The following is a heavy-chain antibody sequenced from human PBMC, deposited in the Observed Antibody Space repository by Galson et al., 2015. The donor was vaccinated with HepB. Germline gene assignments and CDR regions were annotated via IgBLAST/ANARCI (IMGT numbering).Heavy chain of an antibody. J-gene: IGHJ6*02. D-gene: IGHD3-9*01. CDR1: GFTVSSNY. Sequence: SLRLSCAASGFTVSSNYMSWVRQAPGQGLEWVSVIYSGGSTYYADPVKGRFTVSRDNSKNTLYLQMNSLRAEDTAVYHCAKALPEYYDILTGAYYYYGMDVWGQGTTVTVSS. CDR3: AKALPEYYDILTGAYYYYGMDV. V-gene: IGHV3-53*05. CDR2: IYSGGST.